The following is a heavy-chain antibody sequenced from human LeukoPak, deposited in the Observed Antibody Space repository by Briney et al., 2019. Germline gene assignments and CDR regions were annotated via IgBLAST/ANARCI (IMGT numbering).Heavy chain of an antibody. CDR3: ARGDSKY. CDR2: INPNSGGT. Sequence: ASVKVSCKASGYTFSGYYLHWVRLAPGQGLEWLGRINPNSGGTNYGQKFQDRVTLTRDTSITTAYMELSSLRSDDTAVYYCARGDSKYWGQGTQVTVSS. CDR1: GYTFSGYY. D-gene: IGHD2-21*01. V-gene: IGHV1-2*06. J-gene: IGHJ4*02.